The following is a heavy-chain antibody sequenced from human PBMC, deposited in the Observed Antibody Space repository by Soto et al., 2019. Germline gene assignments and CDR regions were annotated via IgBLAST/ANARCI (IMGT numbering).Heavy chain of an antibody. V-gene: IGHV4-31*03. Sequence: ASETLSLTCTVSGGAIRGDTYSWTWIRQHPGKGLEWIGYIYYSGVTYYNSSLDSRVTISLDTSKNQIYLKLTSVTAADTAVYYCARKGDNGLDHWGQGTLVTVSS. CDR3: ARKGDNGLDH. D-gene: IGHD3-16*01. J-gene: IGHJ4*02. CDR1: GGAIRGDTYS. CDR2: IYYSGVT.